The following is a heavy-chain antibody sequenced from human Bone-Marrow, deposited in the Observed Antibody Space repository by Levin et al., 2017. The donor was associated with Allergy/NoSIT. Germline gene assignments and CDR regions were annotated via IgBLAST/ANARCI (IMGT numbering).Heavy chain of an antibody. D-gene: IGHD1-26*01. CDR2: ISYDGTHI. CDR1: GFTFSNYA. V-gene: IGHV3-30*03. Sequence: QLGESLKISCAASGFTFSNYAIHWVRQAPGKGLEWVAIISYDGTHIYYAESVRGRFTISRDNFRDTVYLQMNSLRPEDTALFYCVRNGGGKEWEWHFDSWGQGTPVIVSS. CDR3: VRNGGGKEWEWHFDS. J-gene: IGHJ4*02.